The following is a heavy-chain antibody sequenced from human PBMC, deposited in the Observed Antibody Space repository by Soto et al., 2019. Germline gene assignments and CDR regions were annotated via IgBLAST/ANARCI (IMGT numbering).Heavy chain of an antibody. CDR2: IIPIFGTA. CDR3: ARKWVIVVVPAAQLIVDYDYYGMDV. CDR1: GGTFSSYA. V-gene: IGHV1-69*01. D-gene: IGHD2-2*01. J-gene: IGHJ6*02. Sequence: QVQLVQSGAEVKKPGYSVKVSCKASGGTFSSYAISWVRQAPGQGLEWMGGIIPIFGTANYAQKFQGRVTITADESTSTAYMELSSLRSEDTAVDYCARKWVIVVVPAAQLIVDYDYYGMDVWGQGTTVTVSS.